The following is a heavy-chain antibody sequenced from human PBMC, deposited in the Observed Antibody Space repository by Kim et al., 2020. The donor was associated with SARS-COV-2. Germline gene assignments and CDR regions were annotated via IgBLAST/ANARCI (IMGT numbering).Heavy chain of an antibody. CDR3: ARRIGISSASDY. V-gene: IGHV4-39*01. CDR1: GGSISSSDFF. Sequence: SETLSLTCTVSGGSISSSDFFWDWIRQPPGKGLEWIGTIFYSGSTYYNPSLKSRVIISVDTSKNQFSLRLSSVTAADTALYYCARRIGISSASDYWGQGTLVTVSS. CDR2: IFYSGST. J-gene: IGHJ4*02.